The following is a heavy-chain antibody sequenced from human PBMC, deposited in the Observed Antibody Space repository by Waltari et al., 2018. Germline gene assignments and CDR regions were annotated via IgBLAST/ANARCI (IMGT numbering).Heavy chain of an antibody. J-gene: IGHJ4*02. Sequence: EVHLVDSGGGLVQPGGSLRPPCAASDFPFRGFEMNWFRQAPGKGLEWVSYISSSGSTIYYADSVKGRFTISRDNAKNSLYLQMNSLRAEDTAVYYCTTDSGSLRGDYWGQGTLVTVSS. V-gene: IGHV3-48*03. D-gene: IGHD3-22*01. CDR1: DFPFRGFE. CDR2: ISSSGSTI. CDR3: TTDSGSLRGDY.